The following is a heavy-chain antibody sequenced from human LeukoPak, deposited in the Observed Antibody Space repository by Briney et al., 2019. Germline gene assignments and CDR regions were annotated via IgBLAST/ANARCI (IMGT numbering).Heavy chain of an antibody. CDR1: GGSISSSSYY. CDR2: IYYSGST. J-gene: IGHJ4*02. Sequence: SETLSLTCTVSGGSISSSSYYWGWIRQPPGKGLEWIGSIYYSGSTYYNPSLKSRVTISVDTSKNQFSLKLSSVTAADTAVYYCARSIRGSYSSGPYYFDYWGQGTLVTVSS. CDR3: ARSIRGSYSSGPYYFDY. V-gene: IGHV4-39*07. D-gene: IGHD1-26*01.